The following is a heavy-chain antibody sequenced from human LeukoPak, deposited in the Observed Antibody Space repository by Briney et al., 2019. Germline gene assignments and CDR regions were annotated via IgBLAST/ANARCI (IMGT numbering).Heavy chain of an antibody. CDR2: INPNSGGT. CDR3: ARVGYYDFPTYYFDY. Sequence: GASVKVSCKASGYTFTGYHMHWVRQAPGQGLEWMGWINPNSGGTNYAQKFQGRVTMTRDTSISTAYMELSRLRSDDTAVYYCARVGYYDFPTYYFDYWGQGTLATVSS. D-gene: IGHD3-3*01. J-gene: IGHJ4*02. CDR1: GYTFTGYH. V-gene: IGHV1-2*02.